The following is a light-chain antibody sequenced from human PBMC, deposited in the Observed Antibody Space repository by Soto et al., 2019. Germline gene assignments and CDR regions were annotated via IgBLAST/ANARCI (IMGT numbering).Light chain of an antibody. Sequence: EIVLTQSPGTLSFSPGERATLSCRASQSVSNSYLTWYQHKPGQAPRLLIYGASNRATGIPDRFSGSGSGTDFTLTISRLEPEDFAVYYCQQYGSSGTFGQGTKVDIK. CDR2: GAS. CDR1: QSVSNSY. J-gene: IGKJ1*01. V-gene: IGKV3-20*01. CDR3: QQYGSSGT.